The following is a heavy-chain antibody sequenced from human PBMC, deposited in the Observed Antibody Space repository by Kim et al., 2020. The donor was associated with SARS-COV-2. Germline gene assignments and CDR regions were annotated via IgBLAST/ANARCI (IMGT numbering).Heavy chain of an antibody. V-gene: IGHV3-23*01. CDR2: ISGSGGST. Sequence: GGSLRLSCAASGFTFSSYAMSWVRQAPGKGLEWVSAISGSGGSTYYADSVKGRFTISRDNSKNTLYLQMNSLRAEDTAVYYCAKDGDAYCISTSCYYYYYMDVWGKGTTVTVSS. CDR3: AKDGDAYCISTSCYYYYYMDV. J-gene: IGHJ6*03. D-gene: IGHD2-2*01. CDR1: GFTFSSYA.